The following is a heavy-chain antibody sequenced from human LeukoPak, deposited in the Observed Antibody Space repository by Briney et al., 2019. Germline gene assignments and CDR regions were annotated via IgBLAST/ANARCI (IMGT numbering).Heavy chain of an antibody. D-gene: IGHD4-17*01. CDR3: GKGYGSGLPYGMDV. J-gene: IGHJ6*02. CDR2: ISWNSGSI. Sequence: PGGSLRLSCAASGFTFDDYAMHWVRQAPWKGLEWVSGISWNSGSIAYADSVKGRFTISRDNAKNSLYLQMNSLRPEDTALYYCGKGYGSGLPYGMDVWGQGTTVTVSS. V-gene: IGHV3-9*01. CDR1: GFTFDDYA.